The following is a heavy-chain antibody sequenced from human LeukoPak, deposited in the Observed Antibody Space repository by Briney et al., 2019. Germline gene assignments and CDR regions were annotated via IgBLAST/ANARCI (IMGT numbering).Heavy chain of an antibody. V-gene: IGHV3-30-3*01. J-gene: IGHJ4*02. CDR3: ARDPQRGEPDYFDY. D-gene: IGHD1-14*01. CDR1: GFTFSSYP. Sequence: GGSLRLSCAASGFTFSSYPMHWVRQAPGKGLEWVSVISYDGNTKYYADSVKGRFTISRDSPKNTPYLQMDSLRADDTAMYYCARDPQRGEPDYFDYWGQGTLVTVSS. CDR2: ISYDGNTK.